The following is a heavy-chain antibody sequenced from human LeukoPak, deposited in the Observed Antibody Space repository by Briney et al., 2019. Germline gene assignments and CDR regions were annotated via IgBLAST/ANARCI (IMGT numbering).Heavy chain of an antibody. CDR3: ARQKYLRGPDVEYFDY. CDR1: GFTFSSRDW. CDR2: IKQDGSEK. Sequence: GGSLRLSCVASGFTFSSRDWMTWVRQAPGKGLESVANIKQDGSEKYYVDSVKGRFTISRDNAKNSLYLQMNSLRAEDTAVYYCARQKYLRGPDVEYFDYWGQGTLVTVSS. D-gene: IGHD5/OR15-5a*01. V-gene: IGHV3-7*01. J-gene: IGHJ4*02.